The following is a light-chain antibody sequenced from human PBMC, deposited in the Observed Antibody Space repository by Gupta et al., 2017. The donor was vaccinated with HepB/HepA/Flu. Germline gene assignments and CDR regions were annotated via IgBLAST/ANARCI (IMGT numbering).Light chain of an antibody. CDR2: DTN. Sequence: QPVVTQEPSLTVSPGGTVTLTCGSSTGAVTSGHYPYWFQQKPGQAPRTLIYDTNNKHSWTPARFSGSLLGGKAALTLSGAQPEDEAEYYCLLYYSGVRVFGGGTKLTVL. CDR1: TGAVTSGHY. V-gene: IGLV7-46*01. CDR3: LLYYSGVRV. J-gene: IGLJ3*02.